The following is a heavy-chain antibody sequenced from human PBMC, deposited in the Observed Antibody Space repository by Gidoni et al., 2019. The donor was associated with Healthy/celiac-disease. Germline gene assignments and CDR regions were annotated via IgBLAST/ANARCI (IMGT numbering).Heavy chain of an antibody. CDR2: ISGSGGST. J-gene: IGHJ4*02. CDR1: GFTFSSYA. V-gene: IGHV3-23*01. D-gene: IGHD3-10*01. CDR3: AKDTYGSGSSD. Sequence: EVQLLESGGGLVQPGGSLSLSCAAPGFTFSSYAMSWVRQAPGKGLEWVSAISGSGGSTYYADSVEGRFTISRDNSKNTLYLQMNSLRAEDTAVYYCAKDTYGSGSSDWGQGTLVTVSS.